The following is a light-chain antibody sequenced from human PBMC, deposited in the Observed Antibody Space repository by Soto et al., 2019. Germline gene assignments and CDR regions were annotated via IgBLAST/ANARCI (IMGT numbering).Light chain of an antibody. J-gene: IGKJ4*01. V-gene: IGKV1-27*01. Sequence: DIQMTQSPSSLSASVGDRVTITCRAGQDINIYLAWYQQKPGKVPKLLISAASTLQSGVPSRFNGSGSGTDFTLTISSLQTEDVATYYCQKYDGAPLTFGGGTKVEIK. CDR2: AAS. CDR1: QDINIY. CDR3: QKYDGAPLT.